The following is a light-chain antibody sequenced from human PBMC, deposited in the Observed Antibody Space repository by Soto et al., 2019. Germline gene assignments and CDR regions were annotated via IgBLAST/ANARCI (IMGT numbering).Light chain of an antibody. J-gene: IGKJ2*01. V-gene: IGKV1-5*03. CDR1: QSISTW. Sequence: DIQMTQSPSTLSASVGDRVAITCRASQSISTWLAWYQQKSGKAPKLLIYKASTLESGVPSRFSGSGSGTEFSLTISSLQPDDFATYYCQQYNSFSRTLGQGTKLEIK. CDR3: QQYNSFSRT. CDR2: KAS.